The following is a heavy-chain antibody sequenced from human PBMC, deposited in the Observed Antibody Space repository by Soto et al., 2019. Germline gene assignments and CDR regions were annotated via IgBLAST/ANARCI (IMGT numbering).Heavy chain of an antibody. V-gene: IGHV3-48*03. CDR3: ARGGTWLQLSHFVDY. Sequence: GGPFRVSCAASGFTFTGYEMNWVRQAPGKVLEWISYISPSGTTIYYADSVKGGFTISIDNSNNSLYLQMHSLRAEDAAVNYCARGGTWLQLSHFVDYLGQAALVTVS. CDR1: GFTFTGYE. CDR2: ISPSGTTI. J-gene: IGHJ4*02. D-gene: IGHD5-12*01.